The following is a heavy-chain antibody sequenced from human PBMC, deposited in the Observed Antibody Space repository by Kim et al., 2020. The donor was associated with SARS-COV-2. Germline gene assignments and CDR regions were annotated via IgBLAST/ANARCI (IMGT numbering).Heavy chain of an antibody. CDR3: ARALGVAGD. J-gene: IGHJ4*02. D-gene: IGHD6-19*01. CDR2: GST. Sequence: GSTYYADSVKGRFTISRHNSKNTLYLQMNSLRAEDTAVYYCARALGVAGDWGQGTLVTVSS. V-gene: IGHV3-53*04.